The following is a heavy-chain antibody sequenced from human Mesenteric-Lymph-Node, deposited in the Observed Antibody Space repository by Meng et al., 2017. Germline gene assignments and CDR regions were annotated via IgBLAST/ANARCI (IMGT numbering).Heavy chain of an antibody. D-gene: IGHD1-1*01. V-gene: IGHV1-69*06. CDR1: GYTFTSYG. CDR3: ARAEVELERRLEKSNYYYYGMNV. Sequence: SVKVSCKASGYTFTSYGISWVRQAPGQGLEWMGGIIPIFGTANYSQKFQGRVTITADKSTSTAYMELSSLRSEDTAVYYCARAEVELERRLEKSNYYYYGMNVWGQGTTVTVSS. J-gene: IGHJ6*02. CDR2: IIPIFGTA.